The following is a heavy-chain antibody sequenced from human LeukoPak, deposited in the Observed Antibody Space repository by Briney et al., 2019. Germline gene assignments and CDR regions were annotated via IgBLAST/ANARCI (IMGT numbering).Heavy chain of an antibody. V-gene: IGHV3-21*01. Sequence: GGSLRLSCAASGFTFSSYSMNWVRQAPGKGLEWVSSISSSSSYIYYADSVKGRFTISRDNAKSSLYLQMNSLRAEDTAVYYCARGGDSSGYYYVYYFDYWGQGTLVTVSS. CDR1: GFTFSSYS. J-gene: IGHJ4*02. D-gene: IGHD3-22*01. CDR3: ARGGDSSGYYYVYYFDY. CDR2: ISSSSSYI.